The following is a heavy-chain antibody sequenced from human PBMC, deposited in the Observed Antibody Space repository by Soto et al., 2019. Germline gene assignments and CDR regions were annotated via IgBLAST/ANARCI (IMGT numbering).Heavy chain of an antibody. CDR2: IWYDGSNK. CDR1: GFTFSSYG. D-gene: IGHD5-18*01. J-gene: IGHJ6*02. Sequence: QVQLVESGGGVVQPGRSLRLSCAASGFTFSSYGMHWVRQAPGKGLEWVAVIWYDGSNKYYADSVKGRFTMSRDNSMNTLYLQMNSLRAEDTAVYYCARDDGTGGYGISGAYYYYGMDVWGQGTTVTVSS. V-gene: IGHV3-33*01. CDR3: ARDDGTGGYGISGAYYYYGMDV.